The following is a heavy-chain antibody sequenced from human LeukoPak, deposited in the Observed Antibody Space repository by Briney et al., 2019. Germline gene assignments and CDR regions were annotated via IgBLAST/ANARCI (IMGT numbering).Heavy chain of an antibody. Sequence: SETLSLTCTVSGGSISSSSYYWGWIRQPPGKGLEWIGSIYYSGSTYYNPSLKSRVTISVDTSKNQFSLKLSSVTAADTAVYYCAREAPGGCSGGSCYPGHFDYWGQGTLVTVSS. CDR2: IYYSGST. D-gene: IGHD2-15*01. CDR1: GGSISSSSYY. CDR3: AREAPGGCSGGSCYPGHFDY. V-gene: IGHV4-39*07. J-gene: IGHJ4*02.